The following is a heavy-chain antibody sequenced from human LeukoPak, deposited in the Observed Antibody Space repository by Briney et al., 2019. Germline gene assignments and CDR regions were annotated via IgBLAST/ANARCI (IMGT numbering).Heavy chain of an antibody. D-gene: IGHD4-17*01. J-gene: IGHJ4*02. V-gene: IGHV1-69*13. CDR3: ARVLDYGDYFDY. CDR1: GGTFSSYA. Sequence: ASVEVSCKASGGTFSSYAISWVRQAPGQGLEWMGGIIPIFGTANYAQKFQGRVTITADESTSTAYMGLSSLRSEDTAVYYCARVLDYGDYFDYWGQGTLVTVSS. CDR2: IIPIFGTA.